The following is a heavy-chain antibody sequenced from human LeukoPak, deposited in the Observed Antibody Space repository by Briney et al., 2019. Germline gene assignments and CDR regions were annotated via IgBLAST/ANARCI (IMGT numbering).Heavy chain of an antibody. V-gene: IGHV1-2*02. J-gene: IGHJ6*03. CDR3: ARAAGDYGDYDYFYYMDV. D-gene: IGHD4-17*01. CDR1: GYTLTGHY. Sequence: ASVKVSCKASGYTLTGHYMHWVRQAPGQGLEWMGWINPTSGGTKYAQKFQGRVTMTRDTSISTAYMELNTLRSDDTAMYYCARAAGDYGDYDYFYYMDVWGKGTTVTISS. CDR2: INPTSGGT.